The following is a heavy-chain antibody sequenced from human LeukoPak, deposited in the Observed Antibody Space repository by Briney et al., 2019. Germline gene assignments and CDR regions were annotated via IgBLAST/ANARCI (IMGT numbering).Heavy chain of an antibody. D-gene: IGHD3-3*01. J-gene: IGHJ5*02. CDR2: IYYSGNT. CDR1: GVSISSSNSY. CDR3: ARDFWSGRNWFDP. Sequence: SETLSLTCTVSGVSISSSNSYWGWIRQPPGKGLEWIGSIYYSGNTYYNEPLKSQVSISIDTSKNQFSLRLTSVTAADTAVYYCARDFWSGRNWFDPWGQGTLVTVSS. V-gene: IGHV4-39*02.